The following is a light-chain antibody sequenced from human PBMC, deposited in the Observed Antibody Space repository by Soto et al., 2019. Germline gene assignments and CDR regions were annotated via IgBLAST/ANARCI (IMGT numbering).Light chain of an antibody. V-gene: IGKV2-28*01. J-gene: IGKJ1*01. CDR3: MQALQTPWT. Sequence: DIVMTQSPLSLPVTPGESASISCRSSQSLLHNNGYNYLDWYLQKPGQSPQPMIYLASHRASGFPDRISGSGSGTDFTLKISRVEAEDVGFYFCMQALQTPWTFGQGTKVEI. CDR1: QSLLHNNGYNY. CDR2: LAS.